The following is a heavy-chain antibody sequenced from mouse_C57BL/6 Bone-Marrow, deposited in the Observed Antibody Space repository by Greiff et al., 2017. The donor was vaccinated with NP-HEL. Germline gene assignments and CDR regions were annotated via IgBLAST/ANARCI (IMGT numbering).Heavy chain of an antibody. V-gene: IGHV5-12*01. CDR1: GFTFSDYY. D-gene: IGHD2-4*01. CDR3: ARYEYDGSWFAY. J-gene: IGHJ3*01. Sequence: DVMLVESGGGLVQPGGSLKLSCAASGFTFSDYYMHWVRQTPEKRLEWVAYISNGGGSTYYPATVQGRATISRDKAKHTPYLQMSRLKSEDTAMFYYARYEYDGSWFAYWGQGTLVTVSA. CDR2: ISNGGGST.